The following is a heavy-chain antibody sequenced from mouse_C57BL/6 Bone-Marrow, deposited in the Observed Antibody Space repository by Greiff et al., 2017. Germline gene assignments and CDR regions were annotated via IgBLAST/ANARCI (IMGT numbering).Heavy chain of an antibody. CDR2: INSDGGST. J-gene: IGHJ4*01. CDR3: ARHGYGYCAMDY. V-gene: IGHV5-2*01. Sequence: EVKLVESGGGLVQPGESLKLSCESNEYEFPSHDMSWVRKTPEKRLELVAAINSDGGSTSYPDTMERRFIISRDNNKKTLYLQMSSLRFEDTALYYCARHGYGYCAMDYWGQGTSVTVSS. CDR1: EYEFPSHD. D-gene: IGHD2-2*01.